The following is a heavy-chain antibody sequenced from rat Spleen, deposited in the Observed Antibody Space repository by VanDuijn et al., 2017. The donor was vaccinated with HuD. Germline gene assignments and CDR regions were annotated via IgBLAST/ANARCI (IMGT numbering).Heavy chain of an antibody. J-gene: IGHJ2*01. Sequence: QVQLMESGPGLVQPSETLSLTCTVSGFSLTTYSVHWVRQPPGKGLEWMGSIWGGGSTDYHSALKSRLSISRDTSKSQVFLKMNSLQTEDTATYYCARENYWGQGVMVTVSS. V-gene: IGHV2-45*01. CDR3: ARENY. CDR1: GFSLTTYS. CDR2: IWGGGST.